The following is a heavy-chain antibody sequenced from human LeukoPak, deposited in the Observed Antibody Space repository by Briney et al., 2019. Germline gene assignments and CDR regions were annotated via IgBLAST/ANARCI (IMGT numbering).Heavy chain of an antibody. J-gene: IGHJ4*02. CDR1: GGSFSGYY. Sequence: LETLSLTCAVYGGSFSGYYWSWIRQPPGKGLEWIGELNHSGSTNYNPSLKSRVTISVDTSKNQFSLKQSSVTAANTAVYYCARSWADYGFDYWGQGTLVTDSS. V-gene: IGHV4-34*01. CDR3: ARSWADYGFDY. D-gene: IGHD4-17*01. CDR2: LNHSGST.